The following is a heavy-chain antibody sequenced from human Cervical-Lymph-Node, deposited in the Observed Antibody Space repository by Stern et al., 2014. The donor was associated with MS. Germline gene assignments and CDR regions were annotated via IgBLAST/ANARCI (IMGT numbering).Heavy chain of an antibody. CDR3: ATFFRSGSSYYFDY. CDR1: GGSIRNYY. D-gene: IGHD5-12*01. J-gene: IGHJ4*02. CDR2: IYYSWST. V-gene: IGHV4-59*08. Sequence: QVQLQESVPGLVKPSETLSLTCTVSGGSIRNYYWSWIRQPPGKGLEWIGYIYYSWSTNSNPSLKSRVTISVDPSKTLLSLKLSSVTAADTAVYYCATFFRSGSSYYFDYWGQGTLVTVAS.